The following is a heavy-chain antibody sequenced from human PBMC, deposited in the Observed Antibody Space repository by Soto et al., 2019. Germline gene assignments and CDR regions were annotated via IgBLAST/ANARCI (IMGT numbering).Heavy chain of an antibody. CDR2: VYHTGRT. CDR3: ARDFAYFDS. J-gene: IGHJ4*02. Sequence: SETLSLTCTVSGGSFKSAIYSWSGIRQPPGKGLEWSGYVYHTGRTSYNPSLKSRVSISMDTSRNQFSLNLDSVTAAETAVYFCARDFAYFDSWGQGTLVTVSS. CDR1: GGSFKSAIYS. D-gene: IGHD3-3*01. V-gene: IGHV4-61*01.